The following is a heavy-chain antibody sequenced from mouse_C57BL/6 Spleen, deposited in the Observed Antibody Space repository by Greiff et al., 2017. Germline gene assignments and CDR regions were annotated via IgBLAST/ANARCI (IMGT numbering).Heavy chain of an antibody. V-gene: IGHV5-17*01. J-gene: IGHJ2*01. CDR1: GFTFSDYG. Sequence: EVKLVESGGGLVKPGGSLKFSCAASGFTFSDYGMHWVRQAPEKGLEWVAYISSGSSTIYYADTVKGRFTISRDNAKNTLFLQMTSLRSEDTAMYYCARTKNLKSCIDYWGQGTTLTVSS. CDR2: ISSGSSTI. D-gene: IGHD1-3*01. CDR3: ARTKNLKSCIDY.